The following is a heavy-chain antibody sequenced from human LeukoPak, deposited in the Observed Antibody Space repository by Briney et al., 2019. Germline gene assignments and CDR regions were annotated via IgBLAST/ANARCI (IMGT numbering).Heavy chain of an antibody. CDR1: GGSISGYY. CDR2: VYYSSTT. Sequence: PSETLSLTCTVSGGSISGYYWSWIRQAPAKGREWIGCVYYSSTTHYNPSPHSRGTTSLETSTKKFSPNLHSVTAADTAVYYYLGHRPMENWFDPGREEILVSVPS. CDR3: LGHRPMENWFDP. J-gene: IGHJ5*02. V-gene: IGHV4-59*08. D-gene: IGHD1-1*01.